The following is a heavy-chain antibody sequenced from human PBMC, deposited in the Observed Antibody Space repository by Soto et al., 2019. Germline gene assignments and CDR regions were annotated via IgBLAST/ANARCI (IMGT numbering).Heavy chain of an antibody. CDR3: ARGERLASYYYYGMDV. J-gene: IGHJ6*02. D-gene: IGHD6-19*01. CDR1: GGSISSYY. V-gene: IGHV4-59*01. Sequence: SETLSLTCTVSGGSISSYYWSWIRQPPGKGLEWIGYIYYSGSTNYNPSLKSRVTISVDTSKNQFSLKLSSVTAADTAVYYCARGERLASYYYYGMDVWGQGTTVTVSS. CDR2: IYYSGST.